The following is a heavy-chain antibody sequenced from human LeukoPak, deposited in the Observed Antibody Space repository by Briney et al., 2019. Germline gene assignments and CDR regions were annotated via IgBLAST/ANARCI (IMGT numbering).Heavy chain of an antibody. CDR2: INPNSGGT. CDR1: GYTFTGYY. J-gene: IGHJ4*02. V-gene: IGHV1-2*02. CDR3: ARGWDIAAAGSVLVDY. D-gene: IGHD6-13*01. Sequence: GASVKVSCKASGYTFTGYYMHWVRQAPGQGLEWMGWINPNSGGTNYAQKFQGRVTMTRDMSISTAYMELSRLRSDDTAVYYCARGWDIAAAGSVLVDYWGQGTLVTVSS.